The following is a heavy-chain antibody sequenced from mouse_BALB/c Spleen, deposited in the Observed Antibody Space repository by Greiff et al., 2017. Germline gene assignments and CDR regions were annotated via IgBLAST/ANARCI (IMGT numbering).Heavy chain of an antibody. CDR1: GFTFSSYA. V-gene: IGHV5-6-5*01. CDR2: ISSGGST. Sequence: EVKVEESGGGLVKPGGSLKLSCAASGFTFSSYAMSWVRQTPEKRLEWVASISSGGSTYYPDSVKGRFTISRDNARNILYLQMSSLRSEDTAMYYCARGGYGVSFDYWGQGTTLTVSS. CDR3: ARGGYGVSFDY. J-gene: IGHJ2*01. D-gene: IGHD1-2*01.